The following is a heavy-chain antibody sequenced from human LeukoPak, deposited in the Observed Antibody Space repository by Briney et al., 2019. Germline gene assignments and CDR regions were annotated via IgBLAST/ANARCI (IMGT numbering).Heavy chain of an antibody. Sequence: VSVKVSCKASGYTFTSYGISWVRQAPGQGLEWMGWISAYNGNTNYAQKLQGRVTMTTDTSTSTAYMELRSLRSDDTAVYYCARGVGYSSSWYNWFDPWGQGTLVTVSS. CDR1: GYTFTSYG. J-gene: IGHJ5*02. D-gene: IGHD6-13*01. CDR2: ISAYNGNT. V-gene: IGHV1-18*01. CDR3: ARGVGYSSSWYNWFDP.